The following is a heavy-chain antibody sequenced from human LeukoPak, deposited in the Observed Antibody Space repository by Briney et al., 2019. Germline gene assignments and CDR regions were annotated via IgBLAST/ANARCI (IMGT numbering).Heavy chain of an antibody. CDR3: ARHRGRSGYYFTWFDP. Sequence: SETVSLPCTVSGGSIRSGGYSWSWIRQQPAQVRVWFGYIYYSGSTYYHPSLKSRVTISVDTSKNQFSLKLSSVTAADTAVYYCARHRGRSGYYFTWFDPWGQGTLVTVSS. D-gene: IGHD3-3*01. V-gene: IGHV4-31*03. CDR2: IYYSGST. J-gene: IGHJ5*02. CDR1: GGSIRSGGYS.